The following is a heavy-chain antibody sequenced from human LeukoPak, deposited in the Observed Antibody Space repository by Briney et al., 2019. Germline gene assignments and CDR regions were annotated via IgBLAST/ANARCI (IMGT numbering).Heavy chain of an antibody. CDR3: ARDRDGHYYDSSGPLDY. CDR2: IKTDGRTT. D-gene: IGHD3-22*01. CDR1: GFTFISYH. J-gene: IGHJ4*02. Sequence: GGSLRLSCAASGFTFISYHMHGVRQGPGEGLVWVSRIKTDGRTTNYADSVKGRFTVSRDNVRNTVYLQMGSLRAEDMAVYYCARDRDGHYYDSSGPLDYWGQGTLVTVSS. V-gene: IGHV3-74*01.